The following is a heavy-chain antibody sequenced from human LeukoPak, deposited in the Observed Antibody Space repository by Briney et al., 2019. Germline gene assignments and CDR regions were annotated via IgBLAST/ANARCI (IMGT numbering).Heavy chain of an antibody. CDR3: AREIPAAVGSYLDY. CDR2: IYYSGST. V-gene: IGHV4-59*06. J-gene: IGHJ4*02. Sequence: SETLSLTCTVSGASISSYYWSWIRQHPGKGLEWIGYIYYSGSTYYNPSLKSRVTISVDTSKNQFSLKLSSVTAADTAVYYCAREIPAAVGSYLDYGGKGTLVTVSS. D-gene: IGHD6-13*01. CDR1: GASISSYY.